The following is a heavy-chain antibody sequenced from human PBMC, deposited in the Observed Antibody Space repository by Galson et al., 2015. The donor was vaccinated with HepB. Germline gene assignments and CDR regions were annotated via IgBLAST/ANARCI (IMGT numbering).Heavy chain of an antibody. V-gene: IGHV3-23*01. CDR1: GFTFSDYA. CDR2: ISGRGADST. J-gene: IGHJ4*02. D-gene: IGHD6-13*01. CDR3: AKDLYSRWGAIDH. Sequence: SLRLSCAASGFTFSDYAMSWVRQAPGKGLEWVSSISGRGADSTYYADSVKGRFTISRDNSKNRLYLQMNSLRAEDTALYYCAKDLYSRWGAIDHWGQGTLVTVSS.